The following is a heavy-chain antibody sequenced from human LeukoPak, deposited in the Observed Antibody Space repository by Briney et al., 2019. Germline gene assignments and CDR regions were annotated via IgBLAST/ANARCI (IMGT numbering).Heavy chain of an antibody. D-gene: IGHD2-2*01. V-gene: IGHV4-59*01. CDR1: GGSISSYY. J-gene: IGHJ6*02. CDR3: ARGGDCSSTSCYFGYYGMDV. Sequence: PSETLSPTCTVSGGSISSYYWSWIRQPPGKGLEWIGYIYYSGNTNYNPSLKSRVTISVDTSKNQFSLKVSSVSDADTAVYYCARGGDCSSTSCYFGYYGMDVWGQGTTVTISS. CDR2: IYYSGNT.